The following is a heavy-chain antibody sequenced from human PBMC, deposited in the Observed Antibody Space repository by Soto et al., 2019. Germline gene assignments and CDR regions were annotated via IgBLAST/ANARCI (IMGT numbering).Heavy chain of an antibody. CDR2: INDNSGAT. J-gene: IGHJ4*02. CDR1: GYTFTDYY. V-gene: IGHV1-2*02. D-gene: IGHD6-13*01. CDR3: ARDSAAAAGLSFDS. Sequence: ASVKVSCKASGYTFTDYYMHWVRRAPGQGLEWMGWINDNSGATRYSQRFQGRVTLTRDTSISTAYMELSSLRSDDTAVYYCARDSAAAAGLSFDSWGQGTLVTVSS.